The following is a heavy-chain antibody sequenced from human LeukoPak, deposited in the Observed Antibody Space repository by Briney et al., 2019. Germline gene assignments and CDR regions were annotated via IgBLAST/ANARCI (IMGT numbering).Heavy chain of an antibody. Sequence: GGSLRLSCAASGFTFSSYGMHWVRQAPGKGLEWVAVIWYDGSNKYYADSVKGRFTISRDNSKNTLYLQMNSLRAEDTAMYYCARDRMVTYFDYWGQGTLDTVSS. V-gene: IGHV3-33*01. CDR2: IWYDGSNK. CDR1: GFTFSSYG. D-gene: IGHD5-18*01. J-gene: IGHJ4*02. CDR3: ARDRMVTYFDY.